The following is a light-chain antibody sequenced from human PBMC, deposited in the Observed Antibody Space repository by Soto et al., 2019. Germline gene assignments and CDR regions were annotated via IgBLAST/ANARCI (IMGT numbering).Light chain of an antibody. CDR1: QSVNSN. CDR2: DAS. J-gene: IGKJ4*01. V-gene: IGKV3-15*01. CDR3: QQYNFWPPLT. Sequence: IVMTQSPATLSVSPGERASLSCRASQSVNSNLAWYRQKPGLAPRLLISDASTRATGVPARFSGSGSGTEFTLTISSLQSEDSGIYYCQQYNFWPPLTFGGGTKVEIK.